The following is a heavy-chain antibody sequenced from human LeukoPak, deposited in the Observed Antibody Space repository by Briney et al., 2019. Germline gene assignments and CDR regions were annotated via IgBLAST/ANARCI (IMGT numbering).Heavy chain of an antibody. CDR3: AKDRVIAAAAPEGFDY. D-gene: IGHD6-13*01. V-gene: IGHV3-74*01. CDR2: ITNDGSST. CDR1: GLTFSSHW. J-gene: IGHJ4*02. Sequence: GGSLRLSCAASGLTFSSHWMHWVRQAPGKGLVWVSRITNDGSSTTYADSVKGRFTISRDNAKNMLYLQVNSLRAEDTAVYYCAKDRVIAAAAPEGFDYWGQGTLVTVSS.